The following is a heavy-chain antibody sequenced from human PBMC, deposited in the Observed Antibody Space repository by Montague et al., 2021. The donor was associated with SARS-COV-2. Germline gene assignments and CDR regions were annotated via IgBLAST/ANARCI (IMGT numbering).Heavy chain of an antibody. V-gene: IGHV4-59*08. Sequence: SETLSLTCTVSGGSISSNYWSWIRQPPGKGLEWIGYIYYSGSTNYNPSLKSRVTISVDTSKNQFSLKLSSVTAADTAVYYCARHALGYFDWLNEGYFDYWGQGTLVTVSS. CDR3: ARHALGYFDWLNEGYFDY. CDR1: GGSISSNY. CDR2: IYYSGST. D-gene: IGHD3-9*01. J-gene: IGHJ4*02.